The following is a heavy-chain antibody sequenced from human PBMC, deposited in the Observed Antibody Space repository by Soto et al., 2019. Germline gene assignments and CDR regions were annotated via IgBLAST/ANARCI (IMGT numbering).Heavy chain of an antibody. Sequence: QVQLQQWGAGLLKPSETLSLTCAVYGGSFSTDYWSWIRQPPGKGLEWIGEINPSGGTNYNPSLKSRVTISVATSKNHFSLKLSAVTAANTAVYYCERVLAARASCDFDYWGQGTLVTVSS. CDR3: ERVLAARASCDFDY. D-gene: IGHD6-6*01. CDR1: GGSFSTDY. CDR2: INPSGGT. V-gene: IGHV4-34*01. J-gene: IGHJ4*02.